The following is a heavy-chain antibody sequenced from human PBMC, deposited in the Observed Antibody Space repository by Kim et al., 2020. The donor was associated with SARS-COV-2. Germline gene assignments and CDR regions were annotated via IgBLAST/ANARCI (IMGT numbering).Heavy chain of an antibody. J-gene: IGHJ3*02. V-gene: IGHV4-59*01. CDR2: IYYSGST. D-gene: IGHD3-22*01. Sequence: SETLSLTCTVSGGSISSYYWSWIRQPPGKGLEWIGYIYYSGSTNYNPSLKSRVTISVDTSKNQFSLKLSSVTAADTAVYYCARDYYDSSGYYYAGGAFDIWGQGTMVTVSS. CDR3: ARDYYDSSGYYYAGGAFDI. CDR1: GGSISSYY.